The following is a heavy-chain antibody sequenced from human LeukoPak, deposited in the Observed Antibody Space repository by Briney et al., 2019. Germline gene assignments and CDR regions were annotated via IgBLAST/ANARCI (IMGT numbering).Heavy chain of an antibody. CDR3: ASGSNRVFDY. V-gene: IGHV3-53*01. CDR2: THGDGST. J-gene: IGHJ4*02. Sequence: GGSLRLSXAASGFRIQMSWVRQAPGKGLEWVSMTHGDGSTNYADSVKGRFTISRDNSKNTMYLQINSLSVEDTAVYYCASGSNRVFDYWGQGTLVTVSS. D-gene: IGHD1-1*01. CDR1: GFRIQ.